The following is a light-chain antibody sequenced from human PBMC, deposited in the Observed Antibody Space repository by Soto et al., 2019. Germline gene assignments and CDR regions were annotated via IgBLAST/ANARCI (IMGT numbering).Light chain of an antibody. Sequence: DIQMTQSPSSLSASVGDRVTITCRASQSITSYLNWYQQKTGKAPKLLIYAASSLQSGVPSRFSGSGSGTDFSLTISSLRPEDFATYYCQQSYSPLGLTFGGGTKVEIK. CDR2: AAS. CDR3: QQSYSPLGLT. J-gene: IGKJ4*01. CDR1: QSITSY. V-gene: IGKV1-39*01.